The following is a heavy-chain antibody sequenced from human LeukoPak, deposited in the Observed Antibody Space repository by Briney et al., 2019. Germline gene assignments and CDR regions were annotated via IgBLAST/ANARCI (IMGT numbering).Heavy chain of an antibody. V-gene: IGHV3-23*01. Sequence: GGSLRLSCAASGFTFSSYAMSWVRQAPGKGLEWVSAISGSGGSTYYADSVKGRFTISRDNSKNTLYLQMNSLRAEDTAVYYCARVYCSGGSCYDQTFDYWGQGTLVTVSP. CDR1: GFTFSSYA. D-gene: IGHD2-15*01. CDR3: ARVYCSGGSCYDQTFDY. J-gene: IGHJ4*02. CDR2: ISGSGGST.